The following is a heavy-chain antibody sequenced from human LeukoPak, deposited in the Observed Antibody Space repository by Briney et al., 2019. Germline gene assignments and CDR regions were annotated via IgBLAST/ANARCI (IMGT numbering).Heavy chain of an antibody. J-gene: IGHJ6*02. CDR3: ARAGGPNGMDV. V-gene: IGHV4-34*01. CDR2: INHSGST. Sequence: SETLSLTCAVYGGSFSGYYWSWIRQPPGKGLEWIGEINHSGSTNYNPSLKSRVTISVDTSKNQFSLKLSSVTAADTAVYYCARAGGPNGMDVWGQGTTVTVSS. D-gene: IGHD1-1*01. CDR1: GGSFSGYY.